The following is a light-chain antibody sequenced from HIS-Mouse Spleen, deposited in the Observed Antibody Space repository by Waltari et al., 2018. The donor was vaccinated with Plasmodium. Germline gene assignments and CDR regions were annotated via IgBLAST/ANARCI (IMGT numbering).Light chain of an antibody. Sequence: SSELTQDPAVSVALGQTVRITCQGDSLRSYYATWYQQKPGQAPVLVIYGKNNRPSGIPDRFSSSSSGNTASLTITGAQAEDEADYYCNSRDSSGNHQVFGGGTKLTVL. V-gene: IGLV3-19*01. CDR3: NSRDSSGNHQV. CDR2: GKN. J-gene: IGLJ3*02. CDR1: SLRSYY.